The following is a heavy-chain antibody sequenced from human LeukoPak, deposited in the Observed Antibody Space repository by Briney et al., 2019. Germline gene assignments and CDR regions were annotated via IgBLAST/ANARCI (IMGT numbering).Heavy chain of an antibody. CDR3: ANRISGSSS. V-gene: IGHV3-23*01. D-gene: IGHD1-26*01. CDR2: ISSGGGNT. J-gene: IGHJ5*02. Sequence: GGSLRLSRVASGFTFSSYAMSWIRQAPGKGLEWVSAISSGGGNTDYADSVKGRFIISRDNSKNTVFLQMNSLRAEDTGVYYCANRISGSSSWGQGTLVTVSS. CDR1: GFTFSSYA.